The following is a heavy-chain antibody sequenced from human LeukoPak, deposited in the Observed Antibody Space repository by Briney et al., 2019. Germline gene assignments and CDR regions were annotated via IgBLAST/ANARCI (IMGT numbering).Heavy chain of an antibody. CDR2: IYYSGST. V-gene: IGHV4-59*01. D-gene: IGHD2-15*01. CDR1: GGSISSYY. Sequence: SETLSLTCTVSGGSISSYYWSWIRQPPGKGLEWIGYIYYSGSTNYNPSLKSRVTISVDTSKNQFSLKLSSVTAADTAVYYCARSGLENCSGGSCYSGGGLDYWGQGTLVTVSS. CDR3: ARSGLENCSGGSCYSGGGLDY. J-gene: IGHJ4*02.